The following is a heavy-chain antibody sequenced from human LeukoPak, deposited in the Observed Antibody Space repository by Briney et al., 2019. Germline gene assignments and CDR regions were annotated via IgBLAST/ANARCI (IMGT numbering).Heavy chain of an antibody. CDR3: AKFLKRGYSYGAVGFVGY. CDR1: GYSFTSYW. D-gene: IGHD5-18*01. J-gene: IGHJ4*02. V-gene: IGHV5-51*01. Sequence: GESLKISCKGSGYSFTSYWIGWVRQMPGKGLEWMGIIYPGDSDTRYSPSFQGQVTISADKSISTAYLQWSSLKASDTAMYYCAKFLKRGYSYGAVGFVGYWGQGTLVTVSS. CDR2: IYPGDSDT.